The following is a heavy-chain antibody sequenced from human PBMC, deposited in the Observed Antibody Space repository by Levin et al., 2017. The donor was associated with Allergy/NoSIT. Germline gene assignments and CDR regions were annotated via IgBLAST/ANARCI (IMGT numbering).Heavy chain of an antibody. CDR3: ARSSSLEYFDP. CDR2: IYYTGSS. CDR1: GGSITSTNYY. V-gene: IGHV4-39*02. J-gene: IGHJ5*02. D-gene: IGHD3-3*01. Sequence: SETLSLTCTVSGGSITSTNYYWGWIRQPPGTGLEWIGSIYYTGSSHYNPSLKSRVTISVDTSKDHFSLNLTSVTAADTAVYFCARSSSLEYFDPWGQGTLVTVSS.